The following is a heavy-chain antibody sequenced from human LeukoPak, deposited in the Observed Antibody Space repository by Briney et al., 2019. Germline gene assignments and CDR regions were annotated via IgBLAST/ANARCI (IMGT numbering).Heavy chain of an antibody. CDR3: ARSSGYYYVPYSFDY. J-gene: IGHJ4*02. V-gene: IGHV4-34*01. CDR1: GGSFSGYY. CDR2: INHSGST. Sequence: SETLSLTCGVYGGSFSGYYWSWIRQPPGKGLEWIGEINHSGSTNYNPSLTSRVTISVDTSQNQFSLTLSSVTAADAAVYYCARSSGYYYVPYSFDYWGQGTLVTVSS. D-gene: IGHD3-22*01.